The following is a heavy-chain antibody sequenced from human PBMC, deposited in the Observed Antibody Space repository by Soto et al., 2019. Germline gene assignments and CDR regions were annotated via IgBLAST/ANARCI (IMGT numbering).Heavy chain of an antibody. CDR1: GGSISIYY. D-gene: IGHD2-8*01. Sequence: SAPLSLTCPLSGGSISIYYWRWIRQPPSKGLEWTGYIYYSGSTNYNPSLKSRVTISVDTSKNQFSLKLSYVTAADKAVYYCARTLGYCTNGVCYIGHFDYWGQGTLVTVS. J-gene: IGHJ4*02. CDR3: ARTLGYCTNGVCYIGHFDY. V-gene: IGHV4-59*01. CDR2: IYYSGST.